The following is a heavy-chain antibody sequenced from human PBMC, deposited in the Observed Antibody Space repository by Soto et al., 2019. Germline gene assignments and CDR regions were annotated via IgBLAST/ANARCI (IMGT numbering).Heavy chain of an antibody. Sequence: ASVKVSCKASGYTFTSYGISWVRQAPGQGLEWMGWISAYNGNTNYAQKLQGRVTMTTDTSTSAAYMERRSLRSDDTAVYYCATLTLNKYYDILTGYYSNYWGQGTLVTVSS. V-gene: IGHV1-18*01. CDR2: ISAYNGNT. CDR3: ATLTLNKYYDILTGYYSNY. CDR1: GYTFTSYG. J-gene: IGHJ4*02. D-gene: IGHD3-9*01.